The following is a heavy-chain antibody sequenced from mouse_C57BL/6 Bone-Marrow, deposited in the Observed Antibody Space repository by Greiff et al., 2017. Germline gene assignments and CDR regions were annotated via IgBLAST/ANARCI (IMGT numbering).Heavy chain of an antibody. V-gene: IGHV1-52*01. D-gene: IGHD2-1*01. Sequence: QVQLQQPGAELVRPGSSVKLSCKASGYTFTSYWMHWVKQRPIQGLEWIGNIDPSDSETHYNQKFKDKATLTVDKSSSTAYMQLSSLTSEDSAVYYCARGVLYYGKGYFDVWGTGTTVTVSS. CDR1: GYTFTSYW. CDR3: ARGVLYYGKGYFDV. CDR2: IDPSDSET. J-gene: IGHJ1*03.